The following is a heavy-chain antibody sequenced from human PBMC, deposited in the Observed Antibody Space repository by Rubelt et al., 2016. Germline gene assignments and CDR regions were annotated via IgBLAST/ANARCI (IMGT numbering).Heavy chain of an antibody. CDR2: IYDSGST. V-gene: IGHV4-59*01. J-gene: IGHJ4*02. CDR1: GGSISSYY. D-gene: IGHD2-21*02. CDR3: ARTDCGGDCLDY. Sequence: GSGPGLVKPSETLSVTCSVSGGSISSYYWSWIRQPPGKGLEWIGYIYDSGSTNYNPSLKSRVTILVDTSKNQFSLKLSSVTAADTAVYYCARTDCGGDCLDYWGQGTQVTVSS.